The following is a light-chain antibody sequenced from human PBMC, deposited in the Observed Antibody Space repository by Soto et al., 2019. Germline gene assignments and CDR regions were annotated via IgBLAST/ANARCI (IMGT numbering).Light chain of an antibody. CDR2: DAS. J-gene: IGKJ5*01. Sequence: EFVLTQAPATLCLSPGERATLSSRASQSVGSYCGWYQQKPGQAHRLLIYDASNSATGIPARFSGSGFGTDFALTISSLEPEDFAVYYCQQRHNWITFGQGTRLEIK. V-gene: IGKV3-11*01. CDR3: QQRHNWIT. CDR1: QSVGSY.